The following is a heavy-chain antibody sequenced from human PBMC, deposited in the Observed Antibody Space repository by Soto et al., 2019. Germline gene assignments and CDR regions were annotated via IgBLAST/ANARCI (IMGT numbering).Heavy chain of an antibody. J-gene: IGHJ4*02. V-gene: IGHV3-66*01. Sequence: EVRLVQSGGGLVQPGGSLRLSCAASLFIVSDNYMSWVRQAPGKGLEWVSLIYSGGGTDYAESVKGRFTISRDNSKNPLYLQMTSLKAEDTGIYYCATRMTTAPYWGQGTVVTVSS. CDR3: ATRMTTAPY. CDR1: LFIVSDNY. CDR2: IYSGGGT. D-gene: IGHD4-17*01.